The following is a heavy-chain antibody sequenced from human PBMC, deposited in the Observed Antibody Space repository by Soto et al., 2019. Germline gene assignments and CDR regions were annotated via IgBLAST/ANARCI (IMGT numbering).Heavy chain of an antibody. V-gene: IGHV4-59*04. CDR2: IYYSGST. J-gene: IGHJ5*02. D-gene: IGHD6-13*01. Sequence: QLQESGPGLVKPSETLSLTSSLSGGSMSSYFWSWIRQPPGRGLEWIGSIYYSGSTYYSPSLKSRVTIAVDTSKSQFSLKLGAVTAADTAVSYCARRERAAGTDWWFGPWGQGTLVTVSS. CDR3: ARRERAAGTDWWFGP. CDR1: GGSMSSYF.